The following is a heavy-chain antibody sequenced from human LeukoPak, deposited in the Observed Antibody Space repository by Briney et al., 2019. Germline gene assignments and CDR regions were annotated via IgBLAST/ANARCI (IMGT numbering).Heavy chain of an antibody. V-gene: IGHV3-30*03. CDR3: ATAAPASGWYFDY. CDR2: ISYDEINK. Sequence: PGRSLRLSCAASGFTFSSYGMHWVRQAPGKGLEWVALISYDEINKYYADSVKGRFTISRDISKNTLYLQMNSLRAEDTAVYYCATAAPASGWYFDYWGQGTLVTVPS. J-gene: IGHJ4*02. D-gene: IGHD6-19*01. CDR1: GFTFSSYG.